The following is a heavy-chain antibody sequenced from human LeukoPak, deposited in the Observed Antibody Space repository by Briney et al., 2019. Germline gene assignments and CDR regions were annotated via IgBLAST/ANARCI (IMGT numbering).Heavy chain of an antibody. V-gene: IGHV1-2*06. Sequence: ASVKVSCKASGYTFTGYYMHWVRQAPGQGLEWMGRINPNSGGTNYAQKFQGRVTMTRDTSISTAYMELSRLRSDDTAVYYCARGNKFWSGYYADYWGQGTLVTVSS. D-gene: IGHD3-3*01. J-gene: IGHJ4*02. CDR1: GYTFTGYY. CDR2: INPNSGGT. CDR3: ARGNKFWSGYYADY.